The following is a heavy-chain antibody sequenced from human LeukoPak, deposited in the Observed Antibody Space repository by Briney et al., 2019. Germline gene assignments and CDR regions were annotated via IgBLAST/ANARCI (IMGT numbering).Heavy chain of an antibody. CDR1: GFTFSKYA. V-gene: IGHV3-23*01. Sequence: PGGSLRLPCAACGFTFSKYAMSWVRQAPGKGLEWVSAISGSDGNTFYADSVKGRFTISRDNSKNTLSLQMNSLRAEDTALYYCAKGTSVATTYYYDGMDVWGQGTPVTVSS. D-gene: IGHD5-12*01. CDR2: ISGSDGNT. CDR3: AKGTSVATTYYYDGMDV. J-gene: IGHJ6*02.